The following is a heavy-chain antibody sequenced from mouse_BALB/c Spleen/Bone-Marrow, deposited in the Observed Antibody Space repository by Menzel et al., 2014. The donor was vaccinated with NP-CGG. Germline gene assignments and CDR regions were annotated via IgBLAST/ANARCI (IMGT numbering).Heavy chain of an antibody. D-gene: IGHD1-1*02. CDR3: ARGGNLAAMDY. CDR1: GYTFTDYV. Sequence: QVQLKHSGPELVKPGTSVKMSCKASGYTFTDYVIIWVKQRTGQGLEWIGEIYPGSGSTSYDEKFKDKATLTADKSSNTTYMQLSNLTSEDSAVYFCARGGNLAAMDYWGQGTSVTVSS. J-gene: IGHJ4*01. V-gene: IGHV1-77*01. CDR2: IYPGSGST.